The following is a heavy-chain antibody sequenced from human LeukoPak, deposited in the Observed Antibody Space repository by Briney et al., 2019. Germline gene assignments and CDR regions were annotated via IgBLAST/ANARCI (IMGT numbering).Heavy chain of an antibody. V-gene: IGHV3-21*01. Sequence: ETLSLTCAVYGGSFSGYYWSWIRQPPGKGLEWVSSISSRSTYIYNADSVKGRFTISRDNAKNSLYLQMNSLRVEDTAVYYCARGGRVESSSYRSPFDYWGQGTPVTVSS. J-gene: IGHJ4*02. CDR3: ARGGRVESSSYRSPFDY. CDR2: ISSRSTYI. D-gene: IGHD6-13*01. CDR1: GGSFSGYY.